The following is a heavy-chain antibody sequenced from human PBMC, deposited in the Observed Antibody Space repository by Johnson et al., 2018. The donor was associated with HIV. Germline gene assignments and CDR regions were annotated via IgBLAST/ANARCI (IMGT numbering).Heavy chain of an antibody. J-gene: IGHJ3*02. Sequence: VQLVESGGGLVQPGGSLRLSCAASGFSLSIYGMTWVRQTPGKGLEWVSAISGSGGSTYYADSVKGRFTISRDNAKNSLSLLMNSLRPEETAAYYCARDSTPWGGDYVGYAFDIWCQGTMVTVSS. V-gene: IGHV3-23*04. CDR3: ARDSTPWGGDYVGYAFDI. CDR1: GFSLSIYG. CDR2: ISGSGGST. D-gene: IGHD4-17*01.